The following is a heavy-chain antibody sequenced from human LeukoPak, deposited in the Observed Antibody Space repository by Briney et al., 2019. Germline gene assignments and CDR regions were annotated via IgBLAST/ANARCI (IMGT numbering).Heavy chain of an antibody. Sequence: GGSLRLSCAASGFTFSSYEMNWVRQAPGKGLEWVSYISSSASTIYYADSVKGRFTISRDNAKNSLYLQMNSLRAEDTAVYYCARVVATITWGQGTLVTVSS. J-gene: IGHJ4*02. CDR2: ISSSASTI. D-gene: IGHD5-12*01. CDR3: ARVVATIT. V-gene: IGHV3-48*03. CDR1: GFTFSSYE.